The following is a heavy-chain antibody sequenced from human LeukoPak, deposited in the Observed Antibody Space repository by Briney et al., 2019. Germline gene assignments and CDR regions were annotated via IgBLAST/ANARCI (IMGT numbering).Heavy chain of an antibody. CDR1: VGSFSGYY. J-gene: IGHJ4*02. Sequence: PSETLSLTCAVYVGSFSGYYWSWIRQPPGKGRECIGEINHSGSTNYNPSLKSRVTISVDTSKNQFSLKLSSVTAADTAVYYCARPYCSSTSCYDWDDYWGQGTLVTVSS. D-gene: IGHD2-2*01. V-gene: IGHV4-34*01. CDR2: INHSGST. CDR3: ARPYCSSTSCYDWDDY.